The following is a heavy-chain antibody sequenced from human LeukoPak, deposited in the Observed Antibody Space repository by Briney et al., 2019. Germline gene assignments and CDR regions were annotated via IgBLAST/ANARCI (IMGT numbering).Heavy chain of an antibody. D-gene: IGHD2-2*01. J-gene: IGHJ4*02. CDR3: ARDPPYRRPAARFHY. CDR1: GFTFSSYA. CDR2: ISYDGSNK. V-gene: IGHV3-30-3*01. Sequence: GGSLRLSCAASGFTFSSYAMHWVRQAPGKGLEWVAVISYDGSNKYYADSVKGRFTISRDNSKNTLYLQMNSLRADDTAVYYCARDPPYRRPAARFHYWGQGTLVTVSS.